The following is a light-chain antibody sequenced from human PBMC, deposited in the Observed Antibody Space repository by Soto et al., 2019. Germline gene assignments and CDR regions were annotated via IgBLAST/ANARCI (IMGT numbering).Light chain of an antibody. V-gene: IGLV2-14*01. CDR3: SSYTNTETWV. J-gene: IGLJ3*02. Sequence: QSVLTQPASVSGSPGQSITISCTGTSTDVGGYNYVSWFQQHPGKAPKLIIYEVNYRPSGVSNRFSGSKSGNTASLAVSGLQAEDEADYYCSSYTNTETWVFGGGTKLTVL. CDR1: STDVGGYNY. CDR2: EVN.